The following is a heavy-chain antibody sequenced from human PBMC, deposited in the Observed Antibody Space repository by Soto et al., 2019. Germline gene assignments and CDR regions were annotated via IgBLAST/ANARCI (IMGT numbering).Heavy chain of an antibody. Sequence: QVQLVQSGAEVKKPGASVKVSCKAPGYTFTSYGISWVRQAPGQGLEWMGWISAYNGDTNYAQKLQGRVTMTTDPSTSTAYMELRSLRSDDTAVYYCARGGENVEMDLIWAFDIWGQGTMVTVSS. CDR1: GYTFTSYG. CDR2: ISAYNGDT. D-gene: IGHD3-16*01. V-gene: IGHV1-18*01. J-gene: IGHJ3*02. CDR3: ARGGENVEMDLIWAFDI.